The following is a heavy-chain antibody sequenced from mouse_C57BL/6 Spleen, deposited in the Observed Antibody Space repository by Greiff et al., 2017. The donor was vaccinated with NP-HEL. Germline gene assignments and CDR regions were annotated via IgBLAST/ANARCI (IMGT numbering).Heavy chain of an antibody. CDR1: GYTFTSYD. CDR3: ATITTVVGDWYFDV. CDR2: IYPRDGST. J-gene: IGHJ1*03. Sequence: QVQLKESGPELVKPGASVKLSCKASGYTFTSYDINWVKQRPGQGLEWIGWIYPRDGSTKYNEKFKGKATLTVDTSSSTAYMELHSLTSEDSAVYFCATITTVVGDWYFDVWGTRTTVTVSS. D-gene: IGHD1-1*01. V-gene: IGHV1-85*01.